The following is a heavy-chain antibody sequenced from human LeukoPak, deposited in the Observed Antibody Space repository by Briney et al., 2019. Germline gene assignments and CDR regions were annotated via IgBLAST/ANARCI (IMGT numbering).Heavy chain of an antibody. CDR3: AREEDNSSGYYWFDP. Sequence: SVKVSCTASGGTFSSYAISWVRQAPGQGLEWMGGIIPIFGTANYAQKFQGRVTITADESTSTAYMELSSLRSEDTAVYYCAREEDNSSGYYWFDPWGQGTLVTVSS. CDR2: IIPIFGTA. V-gene: IGHV1-69*13. CDR1: GGTFSSYA. J-gene: IGHJ5*02. D-gene: IGHD3-22*01.